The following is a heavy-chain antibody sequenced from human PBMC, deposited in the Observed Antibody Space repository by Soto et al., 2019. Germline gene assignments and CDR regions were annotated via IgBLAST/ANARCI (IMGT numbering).Heavy chain of an antibody. CDR3: AKDFCCYYFYQRPSCGGDCYTLDS. CDR1: GFPFDNYA. J-gene: IGHJ4*02. CDR2: ISGGSPKE. Sequence: GSLRLSCEASGFPFDNYAMSWVRQAPGKGLEWVSAISGGSPKEFYAESVKGRFTISRDNSKNTLFLEMNSLRADDAALYYCAKDFCCYYFYQRPSCGGDCYTLDSRGQGT. V-gene: IGHV3-23*01. D-gene: IGHD2-21*02.